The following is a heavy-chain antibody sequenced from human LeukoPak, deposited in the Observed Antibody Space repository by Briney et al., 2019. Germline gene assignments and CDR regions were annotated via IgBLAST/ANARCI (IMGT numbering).Heavy chain of an antibody. CDR2: IYPGDSYS. D-gene: IGHD3-22*01. CDR3: ARRQDSSGYVDY. V-gene: IGHV5-51*01. J-gene: IGHJ4*02. Sequence: GESLKISCKGSGYSFSNYWIGWVRQLPGKGLEWMGIIYPGDSYSRYSPSFQGQVTISADKSISTAYLQWSSLKASDTAVYYCARRQDSSGYVDYWGQGTLVTVSS. CDR1: GYSFSNYW.